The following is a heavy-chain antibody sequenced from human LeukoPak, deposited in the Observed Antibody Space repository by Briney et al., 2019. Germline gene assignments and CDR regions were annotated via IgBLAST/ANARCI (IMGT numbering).Heavy chain of an antibody. Sequence: SETLSLTCAVYGGSFSGYYWSWIRQPPGKGLEWIGEINHSGSTNYNPSLKSRVTISVDTSKNQFSLKLSSVTAADTAVYYCARHTTSGWYQVVYWGQGALVTVSS. V-gene: IGHV4-34*01. CDR2: INHSGST. D-gene: IGHD6-19*01. CDR1: GGSFSGYY. J-gene: IGHJ4*02. CDR3: ARHTTSGWYQVVY.